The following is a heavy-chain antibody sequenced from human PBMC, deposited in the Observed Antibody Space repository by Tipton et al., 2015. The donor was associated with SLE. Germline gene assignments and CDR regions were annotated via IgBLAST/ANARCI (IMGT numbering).Heavy chain of an antibody. CDR2: IYYSGST. V-gene: IGHV4-39*01. D-gene: IGHD2-15*01. CDR3: ARQILEAVSFDY. CDR1: GGSISSSSYY. J-gene: IGHJ4*02. Sequence: TLSLTCTVSGGSISSSSYYWGWIRQPPGKGLEWIGSIYYSGSTYYNPPLKSRVTISVDTSKNQFSLKLSSVTAADTAVYYCARQILEAVSFDYWGQGTLVTVSS.